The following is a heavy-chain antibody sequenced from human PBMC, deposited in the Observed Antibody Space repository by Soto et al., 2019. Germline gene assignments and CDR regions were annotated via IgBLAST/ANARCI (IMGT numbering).Heavy chain of an antibody. V-gene: IGHV4-39*01. CDR1: GGSISSSSYY. CDR3: ERIVGIAAAVP. CDR2: IYYSGST. Sequence: SETLSLTCTVSGGSISSSSYYWGWIRQPPGKGLEWIGSIYYSGSTYYNPSLKSRVTISVDTSKNQFSLKLSSVTAADTAVYYCERIVGIAAAVPWGQGTLVTVSS. J-gene: IGHJ4*02. D-gene: IGHD6-13*01.